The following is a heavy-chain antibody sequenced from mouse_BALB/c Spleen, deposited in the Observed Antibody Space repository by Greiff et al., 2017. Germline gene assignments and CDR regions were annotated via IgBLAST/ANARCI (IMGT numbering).Heavy chain of an antibody. CDR2: ISYSGST. CDR1: GYSITSDYA. J-gene: IGHJ2*01. CDR3: ASLWDWYYFDY. D-gene: IGHD4-1*01. V-gene: IGHV3-2*02. Sequence: VQLKESGPGLVKPSQSLSLTCTVTGYSITSDYAWTWIRQFPGNKLEWMGYISYSGSTSYNPSLKSRISITRDTSKNQFFLQLNSVTTEDTATYYCASLWDWYYFDYWGQGTTLTVSS.